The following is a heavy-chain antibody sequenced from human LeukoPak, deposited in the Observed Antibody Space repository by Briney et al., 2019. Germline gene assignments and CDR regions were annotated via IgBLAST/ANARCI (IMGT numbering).Heavy chain of an antibody. CDR3: AKAPVTSCRGAYCYPFDS. J-gene: IGHJ4*02. D-gene: IGHD2-21*01. CDR1: GFTFSSYA. Sequence: GGSLRLSCAASGFTFSSYAMSWVRQAPGKGLEWVSGISGSGDNTYYADSVKGRFTISRDNSKNTLYLQMNSLRADDTAVYYCAKAPVTSCRGAYCYPFDSWGQGTLVTVSS. CDR2: ISGSGDNT. V-gene: IGHV3-23*01.